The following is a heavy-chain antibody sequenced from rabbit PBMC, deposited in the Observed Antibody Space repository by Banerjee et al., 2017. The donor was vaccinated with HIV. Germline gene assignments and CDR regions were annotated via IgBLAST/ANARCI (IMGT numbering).Heavy chain of an antibody. V-gene: IGHV1S45*01. CDR2: IYAGSSGYT. Sequence: EESGGDLVKPEGSLTLTCTASGFSFSSSYWICWVRQDPGKGLEWIACIYAGSSGYTWYANWAKGRFTISKTSSTTVTLQMTSMTGADTDTYFCARWVSGSNYWDLWGPGTLVTVS. D-gene: IGHD8-1*01. CDR3: ARWVSGSNYWDL. J-gene: IGHJ4*01. CDR1: GFSFSSSYW.